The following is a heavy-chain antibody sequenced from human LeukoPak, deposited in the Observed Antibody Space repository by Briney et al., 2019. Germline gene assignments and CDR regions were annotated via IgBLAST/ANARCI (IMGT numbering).Heavy chain of an antibody. CDR3: AGGGVRFDP. Sequence: PSETLSLTCTVSGYSITSAYYWSWIRQPPGRGLEWIGYIYYSGSTNYNPSLKSRVTISVDTSKNQVSLKLSSVTAADTAVYYCAGGGVRFDPWGQGTLVTVSS. J-gene: IGHJ5*02. CDR2: IYYSGST. V-gene: IGHV4-61*01. CDR1: GYSITSAYY.